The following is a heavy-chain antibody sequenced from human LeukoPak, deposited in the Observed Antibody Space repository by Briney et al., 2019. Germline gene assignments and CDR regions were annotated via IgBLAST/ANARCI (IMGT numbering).Heavy chain of an antibody. J-gene: IGHJ4*02. D-gene: IGHD6-13*01. CDR1: GFTFSSYE. CDR3: ARGRSWRLNDY. CDR2: ISSSGSTI. V-gene: IGHV3-48*03. Sequence: GGSLRRSCAASGFTFSSYEMNWVRQAPGKGLEWVSYISSSGSTIYYADSVKGRFTISRDNAKNSLYLQMNSLRAEDTAVYYCARGRSWRLNDYWGQGTLVTASS.